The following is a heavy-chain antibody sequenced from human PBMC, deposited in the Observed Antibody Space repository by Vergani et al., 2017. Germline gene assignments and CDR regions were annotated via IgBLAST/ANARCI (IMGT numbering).Heavy chain of an antibody. D-gene: IGHD2-2*02. Sequence: EVQLVQYGAELKKPGESLKISCQGSGYNFPNYWIGWVRQMPGKGLEWMGSIYPDDSDTRYSPSFQGQVTISGDKSITTAYLQWSSLRASDTALYYCARRPLLCSGIPNCYRGNWFFDLWGRGTLVTVSS. J-gene: IGHJ2*01. CDR1: GYNFPNYW. CDR2: IYPDDSDT. V-gene: IGHV5-51*06. CDR3: ARRPLLCSGIPNCYRGNWFFDL.